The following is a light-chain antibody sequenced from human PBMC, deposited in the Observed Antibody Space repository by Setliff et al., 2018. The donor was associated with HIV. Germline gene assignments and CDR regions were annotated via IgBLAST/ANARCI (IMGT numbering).Light chain of an antibody. V-gene: IGLV2-14*01. CDR2: EVN. CDR1: RSDIGAYSY. CDR3: TSYTTSNTLV. J-gene: IGLJ2*01. Sequence: QSVLAQPASVSGSPGQSITISCTGSRSDIGAYSYVSWYQHHPGKVPKPIISEVNKRPSGVSARFSGSRTGNTASLTISGLQAEDESDYYCTSYTTSNTLVFGGGTKVTVL.